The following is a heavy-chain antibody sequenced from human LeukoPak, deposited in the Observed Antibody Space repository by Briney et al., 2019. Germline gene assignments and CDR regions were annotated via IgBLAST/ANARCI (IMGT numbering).Heavy chain of an antibody. CDR1: GGSISSSSYY. Sequence: KSSETLSLTCTVSGGSISSSSYYWGWIRQPPGKGLEWIGSIYYSGSTYYSPSLKSRVTISVDTSKNQFSLKLSSVTAADTAVYYCARHFIAVAGTNNWFDPWGQGTLVTVSS. V-gene: IGHV4-39*01. D-gene: IGHD6-19*01. CDR3: ARHFIAVAGTNNWFDP. CDR2: IYYSGST. J-gene: IGHJ5*02.